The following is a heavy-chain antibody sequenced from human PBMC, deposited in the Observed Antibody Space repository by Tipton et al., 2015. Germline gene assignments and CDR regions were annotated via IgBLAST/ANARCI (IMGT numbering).Heavy chain of an antibody. J-gene: IGHJ4*02. CDR3: ARLGSGISGSPPSYFDF. D-gene: IGHD3-10*01. Sequence: GLVKPSETMSLTCDVSGYSINNDYYWGWIRQAPGKGLEWIGFVYPGGGTYYNPSLKSRVTILVDTTQNQVSLTLSSLTAADAAVYYCARLGSGISGSPPSYFDFWGRGCLVAVSS. CDR1: GYSINNDYY. V-gene: IGHV4-38-2*01. CDR2: VYPGGGT.